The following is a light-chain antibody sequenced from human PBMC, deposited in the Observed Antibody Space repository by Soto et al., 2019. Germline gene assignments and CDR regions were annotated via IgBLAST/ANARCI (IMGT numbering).Light chain of an antibody. Sequence: DIQMTQSPPSLSASIGDKITITCRASQSVRSYLNWYQQRPGEAPRLLIYSASSLQSGVPSRFSGSGSGTDFTLTIRSLQPEDFATYYCQQSYSIPFPFGGGTKVDIK. CDR2: SAS. CDR1: QSVRSY. CDR3: QQSYSIPFP. J-gene: IGKJ4*01. V-gene: IGKV1-39*01.